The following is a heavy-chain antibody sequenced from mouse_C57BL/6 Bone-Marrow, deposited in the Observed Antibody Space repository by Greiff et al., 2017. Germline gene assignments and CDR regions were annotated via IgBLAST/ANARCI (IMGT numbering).Heavy chain of an antibody. V-gene: IGHV2-9*01. CDR2: IWGGGST. CDR3: AKHEADYVDYDGWVAY. D-gene: IGHD2-4*01. Sequence: QVQLKESGPGLVAPSQSLSITCTVSGFSLTSYGVDWVRQPPGKGLEWLGVIWGGGSTNYNSALMSRMSISKDNSKSQVFLKMNSLLTDDTAMYYCAKHEADYVDYDGWVAYWGQGTLVTVSA. J-gene: IGHJ3*01. CDR1: GFSLTSYG.